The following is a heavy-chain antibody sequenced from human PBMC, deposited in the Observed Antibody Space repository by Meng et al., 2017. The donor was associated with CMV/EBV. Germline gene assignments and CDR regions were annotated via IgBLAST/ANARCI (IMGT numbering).Heavy chain of an antibody. J-gene: IGHJ6*02. CDR3: ARDSGEGVIYRDFWSVYSGYYYYGMDV. CDR2: IYYSGST. D-gene: IGHD3-3*01. Sequence: GSLRLSCTVSGGSISSYYWSWIRQPPGKGLEWIGYIYYSGSTNYNPSLKSRVTISVDTSKNQFSLKLSSVTAADTAVYYCARDSGEGVIYRDFWSVYSGYYYYGMDVWGQGTTVTVSS. V-gene: IGHV4-59*01. CDR1: GGSISSYY.